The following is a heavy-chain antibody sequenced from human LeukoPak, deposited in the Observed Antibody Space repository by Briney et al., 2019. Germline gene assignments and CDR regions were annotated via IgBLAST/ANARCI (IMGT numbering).Heavy chain of an antibody. CDR2: MRESGSGSTR. CDR3: PKDGWDY. CDR1: GFPFNSYS. D-gene: IGHD2-15*01. V-gene: IGHV3-23*01. Sequence: QAGGSLRLSCVASGFPFNSYSMIWVRQAPGKGLEWVSFMRESGSGSTRYYADSVKGRFTISRDNSKNTVYLQMNSLTAEDTAVYFCPKDGWDYWGRGTLVTVSS. J-gene: IGHJ4*02.